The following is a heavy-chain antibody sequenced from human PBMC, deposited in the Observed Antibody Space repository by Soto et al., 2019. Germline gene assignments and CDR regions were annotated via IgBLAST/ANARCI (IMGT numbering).Heavy chain of an antibody. CDR2: IIPIFGTA. CDR3: ARDYYGSGSYYSLHYYYGMDV. V-gene: IGHV1-69*06. J-gene: IGHJ6*02. D-gene: IGHD3-10*01. Sequence: ASVKVSCKASGGTFSSYAISWVRQAPGQGLEWMGGIIPIFGTANYAQKFQGRVTITADKSTSTAYMELSSLRSEDTAVYYCARDYYGSGSYYSLHYYYGMDVWGQGTTVTVSS. CDR1: GGTFSSYA.